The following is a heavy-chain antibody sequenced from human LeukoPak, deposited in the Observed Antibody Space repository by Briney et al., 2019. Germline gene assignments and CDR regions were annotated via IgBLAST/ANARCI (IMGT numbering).Heavy chain of an antibody. J-gene: IGHJ4*02. Sequence: ASVKVSCKASGYTFTSYGISWVRQAPGQGLEWMGWISAYNGNTNYAQKLQGRVTMTTDTSTSTAYMELRSLRSDDTAVYYCARVKTVDTYYDFWSGYYILDYWGQGTLVTVSS. CDR2: ISAYNGNT. CDR3: ARVKTVDTYYDFWSGYYILDY. V-gene: IGHV1-18*01. CDR1: GYTFTSYG. D-gene: IGHD3-3*01.